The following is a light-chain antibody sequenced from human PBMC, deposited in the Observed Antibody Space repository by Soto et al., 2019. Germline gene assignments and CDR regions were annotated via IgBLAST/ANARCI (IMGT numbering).Light chain of an antibody. V-gene: IGLV2-14*01. J-gene: IGLJ1*01. CDR3: SSYTSSSTL. Sequence: QSALTQPASVSGSPGQSITISCSGTSSDIGSYDHVAWYQQFPGKSPKLLIYEVNNRPSGVSHRFSGSKSGNTASLTISGLQAEVEADYYCSSYTSSSTLFGTGTKVTVL. CDR2: EVN. CDR1: SSDIGSYDH.